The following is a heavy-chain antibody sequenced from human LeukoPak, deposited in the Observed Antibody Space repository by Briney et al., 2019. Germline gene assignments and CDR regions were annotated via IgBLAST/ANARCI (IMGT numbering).Heavy chain of an antibody. CDR1: GFTFSSYS. CDR3: ARVSYSSGGFDY. CDR2: ISSSSSSI. J-gene: IGHJ4*02. V-gene: IGHV3-21*01. Sequence: GGSLRLSCAASGFTFSSYSMNWVRQAPGKGLEWVSSISSSSSSIYYADSVKGRFTISRDNAKNSLYLQMNSLRAEDTAVYYCARVSYSSGGFDYWGQGTLVTVSS. D-gene: IGHD6-25*01.